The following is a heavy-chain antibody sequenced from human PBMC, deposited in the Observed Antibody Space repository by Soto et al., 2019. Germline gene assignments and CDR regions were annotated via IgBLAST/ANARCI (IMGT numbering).Heavy chain of an antibody. D-gene: IGHD3-3*01. CDR3: AHTAEYDFWSGYPDNWCDP. Sequence: SGPTLVNPTHTLTLTCTFSGFSLSTSGVGVGWIRQPPGKALDWLALIYWNDDKRYSPSLKSRLTITKDTSKNQVVLTMTNMDPVDRGAYYWAHTAEYDFWSGYPDNWCDPRGEGPLVTVSS. J-gene: IGHJ5*02. CDR2: IYWNDDK. CDR1: GFSLSTSGVG. V-gene: IGHV2-5*01.